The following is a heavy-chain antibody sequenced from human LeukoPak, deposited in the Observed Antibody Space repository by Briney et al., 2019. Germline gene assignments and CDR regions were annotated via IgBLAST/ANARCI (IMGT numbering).Heavy chain of an antibody. CDR3: AREQYYYDSSGPGAFDI. CDR2: ISSSSSYI. CDR1: GFTFSSYS. J-gene: IGHJ3*02. V-gene: IGHV3-21*01. Sequence: GSLRHSCAASGFTFSSYSMNWVRQAPGKGLEWVSSISSSSSYIYYADSVKGRFTISRDNAKNSLYLQMNSLRAEDTAVYYCAREQYYYDSSGPGAFDIWGQGTMVTVSS. D-gene: IGHD3-22*01.